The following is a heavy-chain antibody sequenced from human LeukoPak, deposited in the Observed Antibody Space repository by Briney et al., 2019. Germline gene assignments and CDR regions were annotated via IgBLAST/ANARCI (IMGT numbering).Heavy chain of an antibody. CDR3: ARDRAGYFYAMDV. V-gene: IGHV3-9*01. Sequence: GGSLRLSCAASGFTFGDYAMHWVRQAPGKGLEWVSGINWKSNNIGYADSVKGRFTISRDNAKNSLYLQMNSLRTEDTALYYCARDRAGYFYAMDVWGHGTSVTVSS. J-gene: IGHJ6*02. D-gene: IGHD6-13*01. CDR1: GFTFGDYA. CDR2: INWKSNNI.